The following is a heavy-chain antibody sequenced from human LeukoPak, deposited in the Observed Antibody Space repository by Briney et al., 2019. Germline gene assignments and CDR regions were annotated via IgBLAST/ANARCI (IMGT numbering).Heavy chain of an antibody. CDR1: GFTVSSNY. CDR2: IYSGGST. J-gene: IGHJ6*02. Sequence: GGSLRLSCAASGFTVSSNYMSWVRQAPGKGLEWVSVIYSGGSTYYADSVKGRFTISRDNSKSTLYLQMNSLRAEDTAVYYCARDPVGAIGYGMDVWGQGTTVTVSS. D-gene: IGHD1-26*01. V-gene: IGHV3-66*01. CDR3: ARDPVGAIGYGMDV.